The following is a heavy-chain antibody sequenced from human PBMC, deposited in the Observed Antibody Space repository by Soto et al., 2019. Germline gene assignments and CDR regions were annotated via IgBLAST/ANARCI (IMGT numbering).Heavy chain of an antibody. D-gene: IGHD4-17*01. CDR1: GLIFRDHH. J-gene: IGHJ4*02. V-gene: IGHV3-11*01. CDR3: VSALSYGGPYFDY. CDR2: ISSSGNTV. Sequence: QVQLVESGGGLVKPGGSLRLSCAASGLIFRDHHMSWIRQAPGKGLEWLSYISSSGNTVYYADSVTGRFTISRDNAKNSPYLDMNSLTAADTVVYSCVSALSYGGPYFDYWGQRTLVPVSS.